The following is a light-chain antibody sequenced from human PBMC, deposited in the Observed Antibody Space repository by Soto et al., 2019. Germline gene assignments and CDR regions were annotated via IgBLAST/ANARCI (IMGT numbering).Light chain of an antibody. V-gene: IGKV4-1*01. J-gene: IGKJ4*01. CDR3: QQYYGTPLT. Sequence: DIVMTQSPDSLVVSLGERATINCKSSQSVLYSSNNKNYLAWYQQKPGQPPKLLIYWASTRESGVPDRFSGSGSGTDFTLTISSLQAEDVAVYYCQQYYGTPLTFGGGTKVEI. CDR1: QSVLYSSNNKNY. CDR2: WAS.